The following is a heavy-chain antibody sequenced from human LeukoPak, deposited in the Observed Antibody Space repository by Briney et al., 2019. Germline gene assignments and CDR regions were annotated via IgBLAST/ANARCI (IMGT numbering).Heavy chain of an antibody. CDR1: GYTLTELS. D-gene: IGHD6-19*01. V-gene: IGHV1-24*01. CDR2: FDPEDGET. CDR3: ARDHQRSSGWYGGFDY. J-gene: IGHJ4*02. Sequence: GASVKVSCKVSGYTLTELSMHWVRQAPGKGPEWMGGFDPEDGETIYAQKFQGRVTMTEDTSTDTAYMELSSLRSEDTAVYYCARDHQRSSGWYGGFDYWGQGTLVTVSS.